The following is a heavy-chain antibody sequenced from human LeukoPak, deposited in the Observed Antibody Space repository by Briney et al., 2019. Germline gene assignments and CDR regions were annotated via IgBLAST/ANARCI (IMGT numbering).Heavy chain of an antibody. CDR3: ARAEGYDFWSGPND. D-gene: IGHD3-3*01. CDR2: ISSSSSYI. CDR1: GFTFSSYS. Sequence: GGSLRLSCAASGFTFSSYSMNWVRQAPGKGLEWVPSISSSSSYIYYADSVKGRFTISRDNAKNSLYLQMNSLRAEDTAVYYCARAEGYDFWSGPNDWGQGTLVTVSS. J-gene: IGHJ4*02. V-gene: IGHV3-21*01.